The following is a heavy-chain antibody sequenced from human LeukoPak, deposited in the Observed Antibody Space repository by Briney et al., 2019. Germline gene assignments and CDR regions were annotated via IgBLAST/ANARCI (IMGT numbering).Heavy chain of an antibody. J-gene: IGHJ5*02. CDR1: GGSISSDAYY. D-gene: IGHD3-22*01. CDR2: VYYTGST. Sequence: PSETLSLTCTVSGGSISSDAYYWAWVRQPPGKGLEWIGIVYYTGSTYYNPSLKSRLIVFVDTSKNQFSPKLSSVTAADTAVYYCATIETDHSGYHWFDPWGQGTLVTVSS. V-gene: IGHV4-39*01. CDR3: ATIETDHSGYHWFDP.